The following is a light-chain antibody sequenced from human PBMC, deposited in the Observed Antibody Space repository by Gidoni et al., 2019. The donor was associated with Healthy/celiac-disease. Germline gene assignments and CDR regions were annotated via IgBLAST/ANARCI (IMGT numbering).Light chain of an antibody. CDR3: QQRSNWPIT. CDR1: QSVSNY. V-gene: IGKV3-11*01. CDR2: DAS. Sequence: EIVLTQYPATLSLSPGKRATLSCRASQSVSNYLACYQQKPGQAPSLLIYDASNRATGIPSRFSGSGSGTDFTLTISSLEPEDFAVYYCQQRSNWPITFGPGTKVDIK. J-gene: IGKJ3*01.